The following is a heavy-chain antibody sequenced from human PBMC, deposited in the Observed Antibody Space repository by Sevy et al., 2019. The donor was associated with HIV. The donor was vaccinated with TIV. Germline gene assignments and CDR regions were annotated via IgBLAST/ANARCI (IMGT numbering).Heavy chain of an antibody. CDR1: GFIFSRYG. V-gene: IGHV3-33*01. J-gene: IGHJ4*02. D-gene: IGHD2-21*02. Sequence: GGSLTLSCKASGFIFSRYGVHWVRQAPGKGLEWVASIFNDGKTKYYGDPVKGRFTISRDDSKNTLYLQMDSLRAEDTAVYYCARESGSDWYLDSWGQGTLVTVSS. CDR2: IFNDGKTK. CDR3: ARESGSDWYLDS.